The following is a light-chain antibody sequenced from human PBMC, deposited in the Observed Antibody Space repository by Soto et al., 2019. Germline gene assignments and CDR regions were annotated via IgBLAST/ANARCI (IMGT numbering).Light chain of an antibody. Sequence: QSALTQPASVSGSLGQSITISCSGTSSDVGAYNYVSWYQQYPGKAPKLMIYHVTDRPSGVSNLFSGSKSGNTASLTISGLQAEDEADYYCCSYTNSNTFVFGTGTKVTVL. J-gene: IGLJ1*01. CDR1: SSDVGAYNY. CDR3: CSYTNSNTFV. V-gene: IGLV2-14*01. CDR2: HVT.